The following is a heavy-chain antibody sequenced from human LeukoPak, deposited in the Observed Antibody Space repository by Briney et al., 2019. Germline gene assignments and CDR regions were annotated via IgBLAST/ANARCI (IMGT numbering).Heavy chain of an antibody. D-gene: IGHD1-26*01. CDR2: IRSKAYGGTT. CDR3: TRERRSLVGATVDY. CDR1: GFTFGDYA. V-gene: IGHV3-49*04. Sequence: GRSLRLSCTASGFTFGDYAMSWVGQAPGKGLEWVGFIRSKAYGGTTEYAASVKGRFTISRDDSKSIAYLQMNSLKTEDTAVYYCTRERRSLVGATVDYWGQGTLVTVSS. J-gene: IGHJ4*02.